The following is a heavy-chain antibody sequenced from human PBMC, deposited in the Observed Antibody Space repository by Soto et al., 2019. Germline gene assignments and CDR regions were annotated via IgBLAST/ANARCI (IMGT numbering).Heavy chain of an antibody. J-gene: IGHJ4*02. CDR1: GFSFSTYG. D-gene: IGHD6-13*01. CDR2: IWDDGSKN. V-gene: IGHV3-30*02. CDR3: AKDQGSSWYEQAY. Sequence: GGSIILSFAASGFSFSTYGIHSVRQVQGKGMERVAFIWDDGSKNFYTATVKGRFVISRDNYKNTISLQTRSLRAEDTALYYCAKDQGSSWYEQAYWCQGTLGTVSS.